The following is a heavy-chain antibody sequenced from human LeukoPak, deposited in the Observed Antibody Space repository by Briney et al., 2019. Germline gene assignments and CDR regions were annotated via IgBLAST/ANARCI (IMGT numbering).Heavy chain of an antibody. D-gene: IGHD3-16*01. CDR2: IYNSGNT. J-gene: IGHJ5*02. CDR3: ARESGSYLWRSWLNP. V-gene: IGHV4-59*01. CDR1: GGSINRYY. Sequence: PSETLSLTCTVSGGSINRYYWTWIRQPPGKGLEWIGNIYNSGNTNYNPSLKSRVTISVDTSKNQFSLKLNSVTAADTAVYYCARESGSYLWRSWLNPWGQGTLVTVSS.